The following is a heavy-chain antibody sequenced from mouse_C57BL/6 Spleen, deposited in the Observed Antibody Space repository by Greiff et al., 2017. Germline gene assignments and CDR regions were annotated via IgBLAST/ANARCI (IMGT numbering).Heavy chain of an antibody. CDR1: GYTFTSYW. V-gene: IGHV1-72*01. CDR2: IDPNSGGT. J-gene: IGHJ1*03. CDR3: ARWILYYYGSGYFDV. Sequence: QVQLQQPGAELVKPGASVKLSCKASGYTFTSYWMHWVKQRPGRGLEWIGRIDPNSGGTKYNEKFKSKATLTVDKPSSAAYMQISSLTSEDSAVYYCARWILYYYGSGYFDVWGTGTTVTVSS. D-gene: IGHD1-1*01.